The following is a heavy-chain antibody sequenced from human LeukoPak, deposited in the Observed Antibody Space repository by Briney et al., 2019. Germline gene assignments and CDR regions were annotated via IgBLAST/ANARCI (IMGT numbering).Heavy chain of an antibody. V-gene: IGHV4-30-4*01. Sequence: SQTLSLTCTVSGGSISSGDYYWSWIRQPPGKGLEWIGYIYYSGSTYYNPSLKSRVTISVDTSKNQFSLKLSSVTAADTAVYYCAKGSRGYSYGDFDYWGQGTLVTVSS. D-gene: IGHD5-18*01. CDR1: GGSISSGDYY. CDR2: IYYSGST. J-gene: IGHJ4*02. CDR3: AKGSRGYSYGDFDY.